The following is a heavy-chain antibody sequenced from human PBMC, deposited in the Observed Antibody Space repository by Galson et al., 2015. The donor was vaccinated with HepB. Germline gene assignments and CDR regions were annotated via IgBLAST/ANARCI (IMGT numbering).Heavy chain of an antibody. CDR2: IKSKTSGETR. CDR3: YTPSGYYSGTHWGVK. D-gene: IGHD2-15*01. CDR1: GFTFYSAW. J-gene: IGHJ4*02. V-gene: IGHV3-15*07. Sequence: SLRLSCAASGFTFYSAWMNWVRQAPGKGLEWVGRIKSKTSGETRDYAEPVKGRFTISRDDSENILYLQMNSLKTEDTAVYYCYTPSGYYSGTHWGVKWGRGTLVTVSS.